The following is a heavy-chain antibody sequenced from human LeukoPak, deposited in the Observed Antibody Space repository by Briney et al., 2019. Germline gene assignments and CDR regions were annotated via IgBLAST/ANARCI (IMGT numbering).Heavy chain of an antibody. CDR3: AKDRWRTTVTTGLFDP. Sequence: GGSLRLSCAASGFTFSSYGMHWVRQAPGKGLEWVAVISYDGSNKYYADSVKGRFTISRDNSKNTLYLQMNSLRAEDTAVYYCAKDRWRTTVTTGLFDPWGQGTLVTVSS. V-gene: IGHV3-30*18. D-gene: IGHD4-17*01. J-gene: IGHJ5*02. CDR2: ISYDGSNK. CDR1: GFTFSSYG.